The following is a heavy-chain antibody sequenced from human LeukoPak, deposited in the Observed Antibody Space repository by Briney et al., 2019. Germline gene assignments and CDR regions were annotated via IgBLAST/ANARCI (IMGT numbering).Heavy chain of an antibody. V-gene: IGHV1-24*01. J-gene: IGHJ4*02. CDR2: FDPEDGET. D-gene: IGHD4-17*01. Sequence: GAAVNVSCKVSGYTLTELSMHWVRQAPGKGLEWMGGFDPEDGETIYAQKFQGRVTMTEDTSTDTAYMELSSLRSEDTAVYYCARTTVTPEDFDYWGQGTLVTVSS. CDR1: GYTLTELS. CDR3: ARTTVTPEDFDY.